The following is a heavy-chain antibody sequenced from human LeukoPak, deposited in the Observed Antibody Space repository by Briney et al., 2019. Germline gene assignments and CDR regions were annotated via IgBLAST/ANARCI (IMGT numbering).Heavy chain of an antibody. CDR3: AKDSTTATTRSPYYFDY. J-gene: IGHJ4*02. CDR2: ISGSGGST. V-gene: IGHV3-23*01. D-gene: IGHD5-18*01. Sequence: GGSLRLSCAASGFTFSSYATGWVRQAPGKGLEWVSAISGSGGSTYYADSVKGRFTISRDNSKNTLYLQMNSLRAEDTAVYYCAKDSTTATTRSPYYFDYWGQGTLVTVSS. CDR1: GFTFSSYA.